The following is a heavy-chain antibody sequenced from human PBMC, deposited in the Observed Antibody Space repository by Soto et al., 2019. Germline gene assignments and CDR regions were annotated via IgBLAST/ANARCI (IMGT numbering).Heavy chain of an antibody. CDR3: ERKGDYGGNWDY. D-gene: IGHD4-17*01. CDR1: GGTFSSYA. Sequence: QVQLVQSGAEVKKPGSSVTVSCKASGGTFSSYAISWVRQAPGQGLEWMGGIIPIFGTANYAQKFQGRVTITADESTSTAYMELSSLRSEDTAVYYCERKGDYGGNWDYWGQGTLVTVSS. CDR2: IIPIFGTA. V-gene: IGHV1-69*12. J-gene: IGHJ4*02.